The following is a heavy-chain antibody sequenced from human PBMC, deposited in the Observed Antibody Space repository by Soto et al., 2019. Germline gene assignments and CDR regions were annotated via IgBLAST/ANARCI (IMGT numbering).Heavy chain of an antibody. Sequence: QVQLQESGPGLVKPSQTLPLTCTVSGGSISSGASYWSWIRQRPGKGLEWIGYIYYSGNTYYNPSLKSRVTISVDKSENQFSLKLNSVTAADTAVYYCARDRVNAFDIWGQGTMVTVSS. J-gene: IGHJ3*02. CDR1: GGSISSGASY. D-gene: IGHD4-4*01. V-gene: IGHV4-31*03. CDR3: ARDRVNAFDI. CDR2: IYYSGNT.